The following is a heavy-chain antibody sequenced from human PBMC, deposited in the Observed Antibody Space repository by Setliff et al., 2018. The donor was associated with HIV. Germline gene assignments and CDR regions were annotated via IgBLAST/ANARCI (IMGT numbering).Heavy chain of an antibody. CDR3: ARSRGGTTRGYMDV. D-gene: IGHD4-17*01. CDR2: VFYSGSA. CDR1: GGSTSGYY. J-gene: IGHJ6*03. V-gene: IGHV4-59*01. Sequence: PSETLSLTCTVSGGSTSGYYWNWIRQSPGKGLEWIGCVFYSGSANYSPSLKSRVTISADTSKNQFSLKLSSVTAADTAMYYCARSRGGTTRGYMDVWGKGTTVTVSS.